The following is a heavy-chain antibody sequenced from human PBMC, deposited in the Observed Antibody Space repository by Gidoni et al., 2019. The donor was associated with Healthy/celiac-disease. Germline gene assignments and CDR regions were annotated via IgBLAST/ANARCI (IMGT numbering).Heavy chain of an antibody. V-gene: IGHV4-31*03. CDR3: ARGPAVLQYFDWLVYRGYYFDY. CDR2: IYSRGST. CDR1: GGSISSGGYY. J-gene: IGHJ4*02. D-gene: IGHD3-9*01. Sequence: QVQLQESGPGLVKPSQTLSLTCTVSGGSISSGGYYWSWIRQPPGKGLEWIGYIYSRGSTYYNPYHKGRVTISVDTSKSQFSLKQSSVTAADTTVYYWARGPAVLQYFDWLVYRGYYFDYWGQGTLVTVSS.